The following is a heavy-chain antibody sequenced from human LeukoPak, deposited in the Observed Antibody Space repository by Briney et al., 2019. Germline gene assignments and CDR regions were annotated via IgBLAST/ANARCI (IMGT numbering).Heavy chain of an antibody. J-gene: IGHJ4*02. CDR2: IYYSGST. V-gene: IGHV4-30-4*01. D-gene: IGHD6-19*01. Sequence: SETLSLTCTVSGGSISSGDYYWSWIRQPPGKGLEWIGYIYYSGSTYYNPSLKSRVTISVDTSKNQFSLKLSSVTAADTAVYYCARGNGSGWYNCFDYRGQGTLVTVSS. CDR3: ARGNGSGWYNCFDY. CDR1: GGSISSGDYY.